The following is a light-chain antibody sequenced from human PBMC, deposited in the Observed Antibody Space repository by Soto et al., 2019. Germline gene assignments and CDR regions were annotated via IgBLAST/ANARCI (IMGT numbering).Light chain of an antibody. J-gene: IGLJ2*01. CDR2: AVS. Sequence: QSALTQPASVSGSPGQSITISCTGTSSDVGDHNSVSWYQQQPGKAPKLMIYAVSNRPSGVSNRFSGSKSGNTGSLTISGLQAEDEADYYCGSYTTSITVIFGGGTKLTVL. V-gene: IGLV2-14*03. CDR3: GSYTTSITVI. CDR1: SSDVGDHNS.